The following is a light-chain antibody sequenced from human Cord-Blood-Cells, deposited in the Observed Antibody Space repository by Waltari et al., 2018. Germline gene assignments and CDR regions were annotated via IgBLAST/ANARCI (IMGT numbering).Light chain of an antibody. J-gene: IGKJ2*01. CDR2: DAS. V-gene: IGKV3-11*01. CDR3: QQRSNWPHT. Sequence: IVLTQSPATLSLSPGERATLSCRASQSVSSYLAWYQQKPGQAPRLLIYDASNRATGIPARFSGSGSETDFTLTISSLEPEDFAVYYWQQRSNWPHTFGQGTKLEIK. CDR1: QSVSSY.